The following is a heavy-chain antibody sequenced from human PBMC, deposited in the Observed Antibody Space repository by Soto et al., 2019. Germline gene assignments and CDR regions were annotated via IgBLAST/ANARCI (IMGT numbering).Heavy chain of an antibody. J-gene: IGHJ4*02. V-gene: IGHV2-70*01. D-gene: IGHD1-26*01. CDR1: GFSLSPSGMC. CDR3: ARAHSGSYAVDY. Sequence: SGPTLVNPTHTLTLTCTFSGFSLSPSGMCVSWIRQPPGKALEWLALIDWDDDKYYSTSLKTRLTISKDTSKNQVVLTMTNMDPVDTATYYCARAHSGSYAVDYWGQGTLVTVSS. CDR2: IDWDDDK.